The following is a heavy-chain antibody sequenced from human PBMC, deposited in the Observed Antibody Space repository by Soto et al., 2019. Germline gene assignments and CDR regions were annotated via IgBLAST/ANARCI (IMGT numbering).Heavy chain of an antibody. V-gene: IGHV4-34*01. CDR1: GGSFSGYY. D-gene: IGHD5-12*01. J-gene: IGHJ4*02. CDR2: INHSGST. Sequence: QVQLQQWGAGLLKPSETLSLTCAVYGGSFSGYYWSWIRQPPGKGLEWIGEINHSGSTNYNPSLKSRVTISVDTSKNQFSLKLSSVTAADTAVYYCARGVCLRDDYWGQGTLVTVSS. CDR3: ARGVCLRDDY.